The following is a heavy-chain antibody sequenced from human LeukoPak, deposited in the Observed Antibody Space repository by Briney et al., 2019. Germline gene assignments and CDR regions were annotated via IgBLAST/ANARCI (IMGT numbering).Heavy chain of an antibody. CDR2: IRSDSNNI. D-gene: IGHD2-15*01. J-gene: IGHJ4*02. V-gene: IGHV3-21*01. Sequence: GGSLRLSXEGSGFTFSSYSMNWVRQAPGKGLEWVASIRSDSNNIYYSDSVRGRFTISRDNAKKSLYLQMNSLRAEDTAVYYCARSTSVDYYFDYWGQGALVTVSS. CDR3: ARSTSVDYYFDY. CDR1: GFTFSSYS.